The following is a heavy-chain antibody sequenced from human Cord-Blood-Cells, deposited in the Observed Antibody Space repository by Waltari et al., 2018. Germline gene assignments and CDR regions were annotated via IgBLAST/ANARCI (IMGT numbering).Heavy chain of an antibody. CDR1: GGSFSGYY. J-gene: IGHJ4*02. CDR3: ARHPPLTGFDY. Sequence: QVQLQQWGAGLLKPSETLYLTCAVYGGSFSGYYWSWIRQPPGKGLEWIGEINHSGSTNYNPSLKSRVTISVDTSKNQFSLKLSSVTAADTAVYYCARHPPLTGFDYWGQGTLVTVSS. D-gene: IGHD7-27*01. V-gene: IGHV4-34*01. CDR2: INHSGST.